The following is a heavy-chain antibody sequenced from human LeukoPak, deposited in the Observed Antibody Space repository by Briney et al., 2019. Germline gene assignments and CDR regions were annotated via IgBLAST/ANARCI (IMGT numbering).Heavy chain of an antibody. CDR3: IRGATSGSYYGFDV. J-gene: IGHJ6*02. V-gene: IGHV3-73*01. CDR2: IRSKANNYAT. D-gene: IGHD4/OR15-4a*01. Sequence: GGSLRLSCAASGFIFSDSTVHWVRQASGTGLEWVGCIRSKANNYATAYATSVQGRFTLSRDDSKNTAYLQMNSLKIEDTAVYYCIRGATSGSYYGFDVWGQGATVTV. CDR1: GFIFSDST.